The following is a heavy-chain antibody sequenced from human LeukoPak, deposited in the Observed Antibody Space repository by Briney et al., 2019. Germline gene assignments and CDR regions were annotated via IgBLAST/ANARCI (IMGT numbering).Heavy chain of an antibody. Sequence: SETLSLTCTVSGGSISSSSYYSGWIRQPPGKGLEWIGSIYYSGSTYYNPSLKSRVTISVDTSKNQFSLKLSSVTAADTAVYYCARESLKRITMIVVVADAFDIWGQGTMVTVSS. CDR3: ARESLKRITMIVVVADAFDI. V-gene: IGHV4-39*07. J-gene: IGHJ3*02. CDR2: IYYSGST. CDR1: GGSISSSSYY. D-gene: IGHD3-22*01.